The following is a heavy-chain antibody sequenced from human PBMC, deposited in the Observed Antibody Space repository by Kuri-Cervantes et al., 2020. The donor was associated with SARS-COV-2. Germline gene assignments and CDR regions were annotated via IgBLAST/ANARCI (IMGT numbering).Heavy chain of an antibody. CDR3: ARPGGFLDV. CDR1: GGSFSGYY. D-gene: IGHD4-23*01. CDR2: INHNGGA. Sequence: GSLRLSCAVYGGSFSGYYWSWIRQPPGKGLEWIGEINHNGGANYNPSLRSRVTISVDPSKAQFSLKLSSVTAADTAVYYCARPGGFLDVWGKGTTVTVSS. J-gene: IGHJ6*04. V-gene: IGHV4-34*01.